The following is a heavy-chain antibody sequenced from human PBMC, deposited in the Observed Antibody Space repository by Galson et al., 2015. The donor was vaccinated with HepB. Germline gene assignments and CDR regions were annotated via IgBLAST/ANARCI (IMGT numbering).Heavy chain of an antibody. V-gene: IGHV3-30*04. Sequence: SLRLSCAASGFTFSSYAMHWVRQAPGKGLEWVAVISYDGSNKYYADSVKGRFTISRDNSKNTLYLQMNSLRAEDTAVYYCARGPITMIVVGLYFQHWGQGTLVTVSS. D-gene: IGHD3-22*01. J-gene: IGHJ1*01. CDR2: ISYDGSNK. CDR1: GFTFSSYA. CDR3: ARGPITMIVVGLYFQH.